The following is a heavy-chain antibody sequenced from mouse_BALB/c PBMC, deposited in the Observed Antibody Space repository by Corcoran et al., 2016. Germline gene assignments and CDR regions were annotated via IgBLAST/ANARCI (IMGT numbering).Heavy chain of an antibody. CDR1: GFNIKDTY. V-gene: IGHV14-3*02. Sequence: EVQLQQSGAELVKPGASVKLSCTASGFNIKDTYMHWVKQRPEQGLEWIGRIDPANGNTKYDPKFQGKATITADTSSNTAYLQLSSLTSEDTAVYYCARDYRYEDYCAMDYWGQGTSVTVSS. CDR3: ARDYRYEDYCAMDY. CDR2: IDPANGNT. D-gene: IGHD2-14*01. J-gene: IGHJ4*01.